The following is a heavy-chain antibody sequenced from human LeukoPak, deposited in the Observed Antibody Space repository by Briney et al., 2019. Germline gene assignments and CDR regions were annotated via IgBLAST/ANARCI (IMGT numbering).Heavy chain of an antibody. Sequence: ASVKVSCKASGYTFTGYYMHWVRQAPGQGLEWMGWINPNSGGTNYARKFQGRVTMTRDTSISTAYMELSRLRSDDTAVYYCARDAKDIVVVPAAIGNWFDPWGQGTLVTVSS. CDR3: ARDAKDIVVVPAAIGNWFDP. J-gene: IGHJ5*02. CDR1: GYTFTGYY. D-gene: IGHD2-2*02. CDR2: INPNSGGT. V-gene: IGHV1-2*02.